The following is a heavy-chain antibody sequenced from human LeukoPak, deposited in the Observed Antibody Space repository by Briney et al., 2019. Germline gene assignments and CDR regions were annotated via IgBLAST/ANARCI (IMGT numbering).Heavy chain of an antibody. V-gene: IGHV4-34*01. CDR2: INHSGST. CDR1: GGSFSGYY. J-gene: IGHJ3*02. CDR3: ARGSGAHNYYDSSGYDDAFDI. Sequence: PSETLSLTCAVYGGSFSGYYWSWIRQPPGKGLEWIGEINHSGSTNYNPSLKSRVTISVDTSKNQFSLKLSPVTAADTAVYYCARGSGAHNYYDSSGYDDAFDIWGQGTMVTVSP. D-gene: IGHD3-22*01.